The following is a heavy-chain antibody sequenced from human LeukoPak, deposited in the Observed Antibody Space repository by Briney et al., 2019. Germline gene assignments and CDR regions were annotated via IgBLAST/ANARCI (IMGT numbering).Heavy chain of an antibody. V-gene: IGHV1-24*01. Sequence: ASVKVSCKVSGYTLTELSMHWVRQAPGKGLEWTGGFDPEDGETIYAQKFQGRVTMTEDTSTDTAYMELSSLRSEDTAVYYCATYVAHREVGYFDWSRFDYWGQGTLVTVSS. CDR1: GYTLTELS. D-gene: IGHD3-9*01. J-gene: IGHJ4*02. CDR2: FDPEDGET. CDR3: ATYVAHREVGYFDWSRFDY.